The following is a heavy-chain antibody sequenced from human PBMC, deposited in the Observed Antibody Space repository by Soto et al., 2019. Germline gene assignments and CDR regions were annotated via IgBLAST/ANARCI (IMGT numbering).Heavy chain of an antibody. CDR1: GYTFTGYY. CDR3: ARDSIGDKGHFAFDI. Sequence: ASVKVSCKASGYTFTGYYMHWVRQVPGQGLEWMGWINPNSGGTNYAQKFQGWVTMTRDTSISTAYMELSRLRSDDTAVYYCARDSIGDKGHFAFDIWGQGTMVTVSS. CDR2: INPNSGGT. V-gene: IGHV1-2*04. D-gene: IGHD3-10*01. J-gene: IGHJ3*02.